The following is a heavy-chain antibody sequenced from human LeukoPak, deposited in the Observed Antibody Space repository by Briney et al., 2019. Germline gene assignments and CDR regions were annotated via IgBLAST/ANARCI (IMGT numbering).Heavy chain of an antibody. CDR3: AKGSDAMGEPDYYFDY. V-gene: IGHV3-23*01. CDR2: ISGSGGST. D-gene: IGHD1-26*01. CDR1: GFTFSRYT. Sequence: GGSLRLSCAASGFTFSRYTMNWVRQAPGKGLEWVSAISGSGGSTYYADSVKGRFTISRDNSKNTLYLQMNSLRAEDTAVYYCAKGSDAMGEPDYYFDYWGQGTLVTVSS. J-gene: IGHJ4*02.